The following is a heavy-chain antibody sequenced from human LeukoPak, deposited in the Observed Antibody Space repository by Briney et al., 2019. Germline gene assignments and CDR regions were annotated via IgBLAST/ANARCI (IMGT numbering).Heavy chain of an antibody. V-gene: IGHV3-30*02. CDR2: IRDGSNK. J-gene: IGHJ4*02. CDR1: GFTFSSYG. D-gene: IGHD3-16*01. Sequence: QSGGSLRLSCAASGFTFSSYGMNWVRQAPGKGLEWVAFIRDGSNKYYADSVKGRFTISRDNFKNTLYLQMNSLRVEDTAVYYCAKDWGVYFDYWGQGTLVTVSS. CDR3: AKDWGVYFDY.